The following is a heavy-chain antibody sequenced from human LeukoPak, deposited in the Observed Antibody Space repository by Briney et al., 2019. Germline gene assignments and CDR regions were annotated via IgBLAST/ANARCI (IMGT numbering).Heavy chain of an antibody. CDR3: AKDVDTSGFYRFDY. CDR2: VSASSDI. D-gene: IGHD3-22*01. J-gene: IGHJ4*02. V-gene: IGHV3-48*02. CDR1: GFTFSSYT. Sequence: GGSLRLSCAASGFTFSSYTMNWVRQAPGKGLQWVSTVSASSDIHYSDSVKGRFTISRDNARNSLYLQMNSLRDEDTAVYYCAKDVDTSGFYRFDYWGQGTLVTVSS.